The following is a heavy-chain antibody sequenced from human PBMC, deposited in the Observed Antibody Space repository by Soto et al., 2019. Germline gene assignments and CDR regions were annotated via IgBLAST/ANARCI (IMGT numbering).Heavy chain of an antibody. CDR3: ARIPGGAYCSSTSCPPLLQGMDV. J-gene: IGHJ6*02. CDR1: GGTFSSYA. D-gene: IGHD2-2*01. V-gene: IGHV1-69*13. CDR2: IIPIFGTA. Sequence: SSVKVSCKASGGTFSSYAISWVRQAPGQGLEWMGGIIPIFGTANYAQKFQGRVTITADESTSTAYMELSSLRSEDTAVYYCARIPGGAYCSSTSCPPLLQGMDVWGQGTTVTVSS.